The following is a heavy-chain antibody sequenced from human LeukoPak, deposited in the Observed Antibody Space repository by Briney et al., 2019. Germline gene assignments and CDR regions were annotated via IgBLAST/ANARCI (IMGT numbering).Heavy chain of an antibody. Sequence: GGSLRLSCAASGFAFHNYWMSWVRQAPGKGLEWVANIKVDGSEEYYVDSVKGRFTISRDNAKSSLYLQMNSLRAEDTAVYYCARNTAAIVLRYFYFYMDVWGKGTTVTVSS. CDR3: ARNTAAIVLRYFYFYMDV. J-gene: IGHJ6*03. V-gene: IGHV3-7*01. CDR2: IKVDGSEE. D-gene: IGHD2-2*02. CDR1: GFAFHNYW.